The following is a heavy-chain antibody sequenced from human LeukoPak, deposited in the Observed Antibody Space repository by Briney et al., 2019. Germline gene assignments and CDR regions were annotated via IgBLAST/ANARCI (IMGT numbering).Heavy chain of an antibody. J-gene: IGHJ3*02. CDR2: ISAYNGNT. CDR3: ARDNRWFGEPNPASDAFDI. D-gene: IGHD3-10*01. CDR1: GYTFTSYG. Sequence: GASVKVSCKASGYTFTSYGISWVRQAPGQGLEWMGWISAYNGNTNYAQKLQGRVTMTTDTSTSTAYMELRSLRSDDTAVYYCARDNRWFGEPNPASDAFDIWGQGTMVTVSS. V-gene: IGHV1-18*01.